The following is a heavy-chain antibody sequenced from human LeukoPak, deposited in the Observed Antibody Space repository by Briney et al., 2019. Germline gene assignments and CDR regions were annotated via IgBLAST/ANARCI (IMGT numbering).Heavy chain of an antibody. CDR1: GYSISSGYY. D-gene: IGHD1-26*01. J-gene: IGHJ1*01. Sequence: PSETLSLTCTVSGYSISSGYYWGWIRQPPGKGLEWIGSIYHSGSTYYNPSLKSRVTISVDTSKNQFSLKLSSVTAADTAVYYCAAGGSYLSAEYFQHWGQGTLVTVSS. CDR3: AAGGSYLSAEYFQH. CDR2: IYHSGST. V-gene: IGHV4-38-2*02.